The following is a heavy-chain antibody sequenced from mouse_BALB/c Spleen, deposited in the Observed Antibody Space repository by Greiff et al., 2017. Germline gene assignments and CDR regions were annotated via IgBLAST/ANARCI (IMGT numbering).Heavy chain of an antibody. D-gene: IGHD1-1*01. CDR3: ASHYGSVWYFDV. CDR1: GFTFSSYG. J-gene: IGHJ1*01. Sequence: EVNLMESGGGLVQPGGSLKLSCAASGFTFSSYGMSWVRQTPDKRLELVATINSNGGSTYYPDSVKGRFTISRDNAKNTLYLQMSSLKSEDTAMYYCASHYGSVWYFDVRGAGTPVTVSA. CDR2: INSNGGST. V-gene: IGHV5-6-3*01.